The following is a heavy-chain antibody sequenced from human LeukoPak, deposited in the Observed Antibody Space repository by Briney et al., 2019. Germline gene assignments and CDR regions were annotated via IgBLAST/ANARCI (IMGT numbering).Heavy chain of an antibody. CDR1: GFTFSSYG. V-gene: IGHV3-21*01. D-gene: IGHD2-21*02. J-gene: IGHJ4*02. Sequence: GGSLRLSCAASGFTFSSYGITWVRQAPGKGLEWVSSISTSSSYIYYADSVKGRFTISRDNAKNSLYLQMNSLRAEDTAVYYCARACGGDCYLSDYWGQGTLVTVSS. CDR2: ISTSSSYI. CDR3: ARACGGDCYLSDY.